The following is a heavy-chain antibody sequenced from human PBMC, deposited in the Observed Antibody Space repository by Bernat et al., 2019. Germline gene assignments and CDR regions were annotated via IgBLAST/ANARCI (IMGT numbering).Heavy chain of an antibody. Sequence: EVQLVESGGGLVKPGGSLRLSCAASGFTFSSYSMNWVRQAPGKGLEWVSSISSSSSYIYYADSVKGSFTISRDNAKNSLYLQMNSLRAEDTAVYYCARAFWDIVVVPAAPDYWGQGTLVTVSS. CDR3: ARAFWDIVVVPAAPDY. CDR2: ISSSSSYI. D-gene: IGHD2-2*01. J-gene: IGHJ4*02. V-gene: IGHV3-21*01. CDR1: GFTFSSYS.